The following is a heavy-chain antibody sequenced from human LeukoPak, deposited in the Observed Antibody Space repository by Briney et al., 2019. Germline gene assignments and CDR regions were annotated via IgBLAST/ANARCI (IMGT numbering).Heavy chain of an antibody. V-gene: IGHV1-3*04. Sequence: GASVKVSFKASGYTFTTYAIHWVRQAPGQRLEGMGWINTGNGNTKHSQNFQGRVTITRDTSASTAYMELSSLRSEDTAVYYCARHSLTYPAGFDYWGQGTLVTVSS. CDR3: ARHSLTYPAGFDY. CDR2: INTGNGNT. J-gene: IGHJ4*02. D-gene: IGHD2/OR15-2a*01. CDR1: GYTFTTYA.